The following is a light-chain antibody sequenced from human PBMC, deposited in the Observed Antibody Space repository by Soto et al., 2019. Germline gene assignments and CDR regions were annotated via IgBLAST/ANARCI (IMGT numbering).Light chain of an antibody. J-gene: IGKJ3*01. CDR2: ATS. V-gene: IGKV1-12*01. CDR1: QGLSSW. Sequence: DNQMTQSPSTVSASVGERVTITCRASQGLSSWLAWYQQKSGKAPELLIFATSTLPSGVPSRFSGSGSGTEFTLTISSLQPEDFATYFCQHAGVFGPGTKVDV. CDR3: QHAGV.